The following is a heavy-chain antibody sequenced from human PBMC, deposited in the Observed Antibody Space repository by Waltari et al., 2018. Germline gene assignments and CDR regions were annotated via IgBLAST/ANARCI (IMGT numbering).Heavy chain of an antibody. Sequence: QVQLQESGPGLVKPSETLSLTCTVSGGSISSYYWSWIRQPAGKGLEWIGRIYTSGSTNYNPSLKSRVTMSVDTAKNQLSLKLSSVTAADTAVYYCAREGDYDFWSGYFDYWGQGTLVTVSS. V-gene: IGHV4-4*07. CDR3: AREGDYDFWSGYFDY. CDR2: IYTSGST. D-gene: IGHD3-3*01. J-gene: IGHJ4*02. CDR1: GGSISSYY.